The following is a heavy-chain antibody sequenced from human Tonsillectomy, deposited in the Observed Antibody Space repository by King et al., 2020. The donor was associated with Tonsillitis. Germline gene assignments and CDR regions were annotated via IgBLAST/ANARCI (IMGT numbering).Heavy chain of an antibody. V-gene: IGHV4-39*07. D-gene: IGHD3-22*01. J-gene: IGHJ1*01. CDR2: IYYSGST. CDR1: GGSISSSSYY. CDR3: GTMIVVATAEYFQH. Sequence: QLQESGPGLVKPSETLSLTCTVSGGSISSSSYYWGWIRQPPGKGLEWIGSIYYSGSTYYNPSLKSRVTISVDTSKNQFSLKLSSVTAADTAVYYCGTMIVVATAEYFQHWGQGTLVTDSS.